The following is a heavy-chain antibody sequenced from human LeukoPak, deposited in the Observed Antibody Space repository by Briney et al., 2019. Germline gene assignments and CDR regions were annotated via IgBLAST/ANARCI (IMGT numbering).Heavy chain of an antibody. J-gene: IGHJ1*01. CDR2: INWIGDTT. Sequence: AAGSLTLSCAASGFTFNDYGMTWVRQVPGKGLEWIAEINWIGDTTRYGDSVKGRFTISRDNAKNSLDLQINSLRVEDTAFYYCATNPPGRTYLQDWGQGTLVTVSS. CDR3: ATNPPGRTYLQD. V-gene: IGHV3-20*04. CDR1: GFTFNDYG. D-gene: IGHD1-1*01.